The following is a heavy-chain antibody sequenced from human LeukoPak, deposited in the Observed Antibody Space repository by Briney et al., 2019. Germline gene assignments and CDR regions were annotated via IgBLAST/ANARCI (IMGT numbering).Heavy chain of an antibody. CDR3: ARGHRDYVWGSYRLSWFDP. D-gene: IGHD3-16*02. CDR1: GGSFSGYY. J-gene: IGHJ5*02. CDR2: INHSGST. Sequence: PSETLSLTCAVYGGSFSGYYWSWIRQPPGKGLEWIGEINHSGSTNYNPSLKSRVTISVDTSKNQFSLKLSSVTAADTAVYYCARGHRDYVWGSYRLSWFDPWGQGTLVTVSS. V-gene: IGHV4-34*01.